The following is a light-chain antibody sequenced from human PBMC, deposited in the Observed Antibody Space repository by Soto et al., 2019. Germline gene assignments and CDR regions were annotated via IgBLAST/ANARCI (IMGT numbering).Light chain of an antibody. Sequence: EIVMTQSPATLSVSPGERATLSCRASQSVGSNLAWYQQTPGQAPRVLIYRASTRATGIPARFSGSESGADFTLTISSLQSEDFAVYYCQQYNNWPRTFGQGTKVDIK. CDR1: QSVGSN. V-gene: IGKV3-15*01. CDR3: QQYNNWPRT. CDR2: RAS. J-gene: IGKJ1*01.